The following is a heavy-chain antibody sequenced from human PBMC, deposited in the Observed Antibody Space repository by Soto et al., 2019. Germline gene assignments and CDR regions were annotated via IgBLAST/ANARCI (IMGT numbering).Heavy chain of an antibody. V-gene: IGHV5-51*01. Sequence: PGESLKISCKGSGYTFANYWIGWVRQMPGKGLEWMGIIFPGDSDTKYSPSFQGLVTISADKSINTAYLQWASLRASDTAIYYCASPYTLDPWGQGTLVTVSS. CDR2: IFPGDSDT. D-gene: IGHD1-1*01. CDR3: ASPYTLDP. J-gene: IGHJ5*02. CDR1: GYTFANYW.